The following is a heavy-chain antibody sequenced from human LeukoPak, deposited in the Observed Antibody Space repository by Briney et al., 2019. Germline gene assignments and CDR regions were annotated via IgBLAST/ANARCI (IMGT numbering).Heavy chain of an antibody. CDR1: GFNFYNYA. J-gene: IGHJ4*02. CDR2: IRLSDGYT. CDR3: ARVAGSYSIRTFDF. V-gene: IGHV3-23*01. Sequence: GGSLRLSCAASGFNFYNYAMTWARQAPGKGLEWVSAIRLSDGYTYYADSVQGRFIISRDTSKNTVSLQMNSLTGDDTALYYCARVAGSYSIRTFDFWGQGTVVIVSS. D-gene: IGHD1-26*01.